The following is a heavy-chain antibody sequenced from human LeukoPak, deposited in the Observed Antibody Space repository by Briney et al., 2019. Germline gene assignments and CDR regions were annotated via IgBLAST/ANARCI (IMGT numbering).Heavy chain of an antibody. Sequence: SVKVSCKASGGTFSSYGISWVRQAPGQGLEWMGGIIPMFGTANFAQKFQGRVTTTTDESTSTAYMELSSLRSEDTAVYYCARDRRDGYNYYFDYWGQGTLVTVSS. CDR1: GGTFSSYG. CDR3: ARDRRDGYNYYFDY. V-gene: IGHV1-69*05. J-gene: IGHJ4*02. CDR2: IIPMFGTA. D-gene: IGHD5-24*01.